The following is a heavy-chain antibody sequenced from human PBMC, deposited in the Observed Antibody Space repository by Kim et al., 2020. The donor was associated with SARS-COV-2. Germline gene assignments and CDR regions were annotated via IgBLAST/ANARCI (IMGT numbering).Heavy chain of an antibody. J-gene: IGHJ6*02. Sequence: SETLSLTCTVSGGSISSYYWSWIRQPPGKGLEWIGYIYYSGSTNYNPSLKSRVTISVDTSKNQFSLKLSSVTAADTAVYYCARLRGSSSWYDFYYYGMDVWGQGTTVTVSS. CDR1: GGSISSYY. V-gene: IGHV4-59*08. D-gene: IGHD6-13*01. CDR2: IYYSGST. CDR3: ARLRGSSSWYDFYYYGMDV.